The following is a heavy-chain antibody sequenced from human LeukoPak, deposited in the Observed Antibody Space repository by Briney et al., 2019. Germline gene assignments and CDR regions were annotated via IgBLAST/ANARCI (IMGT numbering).Heavy chain of an antibody. Sequence: ASVKVSCKASGGTFSSYAISWVRQAPGQGLEWMGGIIPNFGTANYAQKFQGRVTITTDESTSTAYMELSSLRSEDTAVYYCARGGYCSGGSCYDYNWFDPWGQGTLVTVSS. CDR3: ARGGYCSGGSCYDYNWFDP. J-gene: IGHJ5*02. V-gene: IGHV1-69*05. CDR1: GGTFSSYA. CDR2: IIPNFGTA. D-gene: IGHD2-15*01.